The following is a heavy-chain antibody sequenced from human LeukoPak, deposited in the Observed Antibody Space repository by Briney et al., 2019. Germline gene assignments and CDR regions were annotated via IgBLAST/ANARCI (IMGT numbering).Heavy chain of an antibody. Sequence: ASVKVSCKASRYTFTDYHMHWVRQAPGQGLEWMGRINPDSGDTHYAQKFQGRVTMTRDTSISTAYMELSRLRSDDTAVYYCARAERFSLRFLEWGDAFDIWGQGTMVTVSS. CDR2: INPDSGDT. CDR3: ARAERFSLRFLEWGDAFDI. CDR1: RYTFTDYH. J-gene: IGHJ3*02. V-gene: IGHV1-2*02. D-gene: IGHD3-3*01.